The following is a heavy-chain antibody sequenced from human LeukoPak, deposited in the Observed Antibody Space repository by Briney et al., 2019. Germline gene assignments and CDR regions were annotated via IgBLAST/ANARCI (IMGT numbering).Heavy chain of an antibody. D-gene: IGHD5-18*01. J-gene: IGHJ4*02. CDR1: GFTFSSYG. V-gene: IGHV3-30*02. Sequence: SGGSLRLSCAASGFTFSSYGMHWVRQAPGKGLEWVAFIRYDGSNKYYADSVKGRFTISRDNSKNTLYLQMNSLRAEDTAVYYCAKDRRGYSYGYSFFDYWGLGTLVTVSS. CDR2: IRYDGSNK. CDR3: AKDRRGYSYGYSFFDY.